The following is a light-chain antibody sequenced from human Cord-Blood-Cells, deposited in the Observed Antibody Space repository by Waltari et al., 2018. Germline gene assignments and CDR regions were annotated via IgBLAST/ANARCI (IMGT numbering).Light chain of an antibody. Sequence: HSVLTPPPSASGTPGQRVTISCSGSSSNIGSHTVNWYQQLPGTAPKLLIYSNNQRPSGVPDRFSGSKSGTSASLAISGLQSEDEADYYCAAWDDSLNGVVFGGGTKLTVL. CDR3: AAWDDSLNGVV. V-gene: IGLV1-44*01. J-gene: IGLJ2*01. CDR2: SNN. CDR1: SSNIGSHT.